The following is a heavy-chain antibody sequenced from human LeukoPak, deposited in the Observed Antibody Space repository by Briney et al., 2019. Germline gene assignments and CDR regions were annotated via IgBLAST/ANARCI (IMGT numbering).Heavy chain of an antibody. CDR2: ISSSSSYI. J-gene: IGHJ4*02. Sequence: GGSLRLSCAASGFTFSSYSMNWVRQAPGKGLEWVSYISSSSSYIYYADSVKGRFTISRDNAKNSLYLQMNSLRAEDTAVYYCAREGRGYSGYDYRKPDYWGQGTLVTVSS. V-gene: IGHV3-21*05. CDR1: GFTFSSYS. D-gene: IGHD5-12*01. CDR3: AREGRGYSGYDYRKPDY.